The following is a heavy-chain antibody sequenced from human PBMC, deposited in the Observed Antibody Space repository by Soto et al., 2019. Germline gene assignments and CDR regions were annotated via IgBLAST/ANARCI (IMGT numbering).Heavy chain of an antibody. CDR3: ARDLHSSGWFPPYNCFDP. D-gene: IGHD6-19*01. CDR1: GDSVSSNSAA. CDR2: TYYRSKWYN. Sequence: SQTLSLTCAISGDSVSSNSAAWNWIRQSPSRGLEWLGRTYYRSKWYNDYAVSVKSRITINPDTSKNQFSLQLNSVTPEDTAVYYCARDLHSSGWFPPYNCFDPWGQGTLVTVSS. J-gene: IGHJ5*02. V-gene: IGHV6-1*01.